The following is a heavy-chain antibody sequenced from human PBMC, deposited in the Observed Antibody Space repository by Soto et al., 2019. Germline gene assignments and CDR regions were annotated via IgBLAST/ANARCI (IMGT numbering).Heavy chain of an antibody. Sequence: PGESLKISCKGSGYSFTSYWIGWVRQMPGKGLEWMGIIYPGDSDTRYSPSFQGQVTISADKSISTAYLQWSSLKASDTAMYYCASPYYDDSSGYYPAAFDIWGQGTMVTVSS. V-gene: IGHV5-51*01. CDR1: GYSFTSYW. J-gene: IGHJ3*02. CDR3: ASPYYDDSSGYYPAAFDI. CDR2: IYPGDSDT. D-gene: IGHD3-22*01.